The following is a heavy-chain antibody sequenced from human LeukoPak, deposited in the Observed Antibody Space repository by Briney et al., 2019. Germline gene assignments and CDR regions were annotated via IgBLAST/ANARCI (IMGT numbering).Heavy chain of an antibody. D-gene: IGHD1-26*01. CDR2: ISGSGGST. CDR1: GFTFSSYA. V-gene: IGHV3-23*01. J-gene: IGHJ5*02. Sequence: GGSLRLSCAASGFTFSSYAMSWVRQAPGKGLEWVSAISGSGGSTYYADSVKGRFTISRDNSKNTLYLQMNSLRAEDTAVYYCAKDLQGSYSYNWFDPWGRGTLVTVSS. CDR3: AKDLQGSYSYNWFDP.